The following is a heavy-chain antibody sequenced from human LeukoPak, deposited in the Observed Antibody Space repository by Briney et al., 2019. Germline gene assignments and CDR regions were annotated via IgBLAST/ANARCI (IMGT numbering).Heavy chain of an antibody. CDR2: IRYDGIHK. Sequence: PGGSLRPSCAASGFTFSSYGMHWVRQAPGKGLEWVAFIRYDGIHKYADSVKGRFTISRDNSKNTLYLQMNSLRTEDTAVYYCAKGGSSSWDHFDYWGQGTLVTVSS. D-gene: IGHD6-13*01. J-gene: IGHJ4*02. CDR1: GFTFSSYG. CDR3: AKGGSSSWDHFDY. V-gene: IGHV3-30*02.